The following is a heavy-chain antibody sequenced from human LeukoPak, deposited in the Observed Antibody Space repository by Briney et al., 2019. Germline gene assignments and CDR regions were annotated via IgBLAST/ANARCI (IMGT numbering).Heavy chain of an antibody. CDR3: ARINYGSGSYYFDY. D-gene: IGHD3-10*01. CDR1: GGSVSSYY. CDR2: IYYSGST. J-gene: IGHJ4*02. Sequence: SETLSLTCTVSGGSVSSYYWSWIRQPPGKGLEWIGYIYYSGSTNYNPSLKSRVTISVDTSKNQFSLKLSSVTAADTAVYYCARINYGSGSYYFDYWGQGTLVTVSS. V-gene: IGHV4-59*02.